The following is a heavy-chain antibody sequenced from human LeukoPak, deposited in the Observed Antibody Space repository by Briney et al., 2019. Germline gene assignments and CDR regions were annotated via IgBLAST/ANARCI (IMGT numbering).Heavy chain of an antibody. CDR2: MSSSGSPK. CDR1: GFTFSSHS. D-gene: IGHD3-22*01. CDR3: ARDGASSGYFDY. V-gene: IGHV3-48*01. J-gene: IGHJ4*02. Sequence: PGGSLRLSCAASGFTFSSHSIIWVRQSPGKGLEWVSYMSSSGSPKYYADSVKGRFTISRDNGKNSLYLQMNSLRAEDTAVYYCARDGASSGYFDYWGQGTLVTVSS.